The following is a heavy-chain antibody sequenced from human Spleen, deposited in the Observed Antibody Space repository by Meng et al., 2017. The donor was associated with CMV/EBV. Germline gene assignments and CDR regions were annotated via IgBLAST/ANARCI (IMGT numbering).Heavy chain of an antibody. CDR2: IKSDGYDT. J-gene: IGHJ4*01. Sequence: GESLKISCAASGFTFSAYWLHGVRQVPGKGRVWVSRIKSDGYDTFYEDSVKSRFTISRDNAKNILYLQMNGRRAEDTAVYYCVRERYNWQMFDYWGHGTPVTVSS. V-gene: IGHV3-74*01. CDR3: VRERYNWQMFDY. D-gene: IGHD1-1*01. CDR1: GFTFSAYW.